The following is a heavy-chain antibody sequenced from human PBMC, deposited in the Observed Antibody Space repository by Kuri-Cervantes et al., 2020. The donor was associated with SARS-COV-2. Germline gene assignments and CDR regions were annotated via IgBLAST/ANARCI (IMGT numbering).Heavy chain of an antibody. V-gene: IGHV4-39*07. D-gene: IGHD3-10*02. CDR3: ARDRLCPPTGGYYYGMDV. Sequence: GSLRLSCTVSGGSISSSSYYWGWIRQPPGKGLEWIGRIYTSGSTNYNPSLKSRVTMSVDTSKNQFSLKLSSVTAADTAVYYCARDRLCPPTGGYYYGMDVWGQGTTVTVSS. CDR2: IYTSGST. J-gene: IGHJ6*02. CDR1: GGSISSSSYY.